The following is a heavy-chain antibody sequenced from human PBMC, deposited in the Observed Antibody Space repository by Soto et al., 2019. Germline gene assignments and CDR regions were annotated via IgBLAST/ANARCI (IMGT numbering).Heavy chain of an antibody. J-gene: IGHJ5*02. CDR1: GYTFTSYA. V-gene: IGHV1-3*01. CDR3: ASGYGDYSWFDP. Sequence: ASVKVSCKASGYTFTSYAMHWVRQAPGQRLEWMGWINADNGNTKYAQKLQGRVTMTTYTSTSTAYMELRSLRSDDTAVYYCASGYGDYSWFDPWGQGTLVTVSS. D-gene: IGHD4-17*01. CDR2: INADNGNT.